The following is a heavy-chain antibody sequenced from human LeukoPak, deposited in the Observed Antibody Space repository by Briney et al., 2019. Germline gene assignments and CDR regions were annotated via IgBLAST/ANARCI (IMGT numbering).Heavy chain of an antibody. V-gene: IGHV4-59*02. CDR3: AGFSSGPALEM. J-gene: IGHJ3*02. CDR2: IYYRGTT. CDR1: GGSVTDYF. D-gene: IGHD3-22*01. Sequence: PSETLSLTCSVSGGSVTDYFLSWIRQTPGKGLEWIGYIYYRGTTESNPSLKRRVTISVDTSMNHFSLKPTSVTAADTAVYFCAGFSSGPALEMWGRGTLVSVSS.